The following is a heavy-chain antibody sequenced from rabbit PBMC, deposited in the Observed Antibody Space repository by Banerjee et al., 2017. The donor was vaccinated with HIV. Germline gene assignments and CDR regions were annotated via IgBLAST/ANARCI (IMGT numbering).Heavy chain of an antibody. D-gene: IGHD4-1*01. CDR3: ARDLAGVIGWNFNL. Sequence: QEQLKETGGGLVQPGGSLTLSCKASGFDFSSYYMSWVRQAPGKGLEWIGCINSSSYNTVYANWAKGRFTISKTSSTTVTLQMTSLTAADTATYFCARDLAGVIGWNFNLWGPGTLVTVS. CDR1: GFDFSSYYM. CDR2: INSSSYNT. V-gene: IGHV1S45*01. J-gene: IGHJ4*01.